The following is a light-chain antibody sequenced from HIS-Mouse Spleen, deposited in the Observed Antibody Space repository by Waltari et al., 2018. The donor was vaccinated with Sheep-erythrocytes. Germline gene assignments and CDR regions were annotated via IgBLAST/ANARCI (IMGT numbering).Light chain of an antibody. CDR3: AAWDDSLSGPVV. J-gene: IGLJ2*01. Sequence: QSVLTQPPSASGTPGQRVTISCSGRSPNIGSNYVYWYQQLPGTAPKLLIYRNNQRPSGVPDRFSGSKSGTSASLAISGLRSEDEADYYCAAWDDSLSGPVVFGGGTKLTVL. CDR1: SPNIGSNY. V-gene: IGLV1-47*01. CDR2: RNN.